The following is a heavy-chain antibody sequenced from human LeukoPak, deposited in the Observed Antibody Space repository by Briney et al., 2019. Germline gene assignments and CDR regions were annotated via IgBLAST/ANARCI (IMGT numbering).Heavy chain of an antibody. Sequence: GGSLRPSCAASRFTFSSYGMHWVRQAPGKGLEWVAYIQYDGSNEQYADSVKGRFSISRDSSKNILYLQMNSLRAGDTAVYYCARVSCSGGSCYFGYWGQGTLVTVSS. CDR2: IQYDGSNE. D-gene: IGHD2-15*01. CDR3: ARVSCSGGSCYFGY. CDR1: RFTFSSYG. V-gene: IGHV3-30*02. J-gene: IGHJ4*02.